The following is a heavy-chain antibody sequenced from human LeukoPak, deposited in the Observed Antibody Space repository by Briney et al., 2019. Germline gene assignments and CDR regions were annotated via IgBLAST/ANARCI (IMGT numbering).Heavy chain of an antibody. Sequence: SETLSLTCTVSGGSISSYYWSWIRQPAGKGLEWIGYIYYSGSTNYNPSLKSRVTISVDTSKNQFSLKLSSVTAADTAVYYCARDRYCSSTSCQTRFDPWGQGTLVTVSS. D-gene: IGHD2-2*01. CDR2: IYYSGST. V-gene: IGHV4-59*01. J-gene: IGHJ5*02. CDR1: GGSISSYY. CDR3: ARDRYCSSTSCQTRFDP.